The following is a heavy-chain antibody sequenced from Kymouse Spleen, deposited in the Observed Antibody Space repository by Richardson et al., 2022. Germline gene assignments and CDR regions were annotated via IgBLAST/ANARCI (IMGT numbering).Heavy chain of an antibody. CDR2: INHSGST. D-gene: IGHD3-9*01. V-gene: IGHV4-34*01. CDR1: GGSFSGYY. J-gene: IGHJ4*02. Sequence: QVQLQQWGAGLLKPSETLSLTCAVYGGSFSGYYWSWIRQPPGKGLEWIGEINHSGSTNYNPSLKSRVTISVDTSKNQFSLKLSSVTAADTAVYYCARLRYFDWLSFDYWGQGTLVTVSS. CDR3: ARLRYFDWLSFDY.